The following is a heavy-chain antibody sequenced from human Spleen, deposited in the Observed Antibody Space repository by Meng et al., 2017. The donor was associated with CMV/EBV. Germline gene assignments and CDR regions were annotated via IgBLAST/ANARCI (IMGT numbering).Heavy chain of an antibody. D-gene: IGHD6-6*01. CDR2: ISGYDGRA. V-gene: IGHV1-18*01. CDR1: GYTFTSYG. CDR3: AAGDRSTSWGAYYYYAMDV. Sequence: ASVKVSFKASGYTFTSYGISWVRQAPGQGLEWMGWISGYDGRANYGQKFRGRVTVTTDTSTSTAYMELRSLSSDDTAVYYCAAGDRSTSWGAYYYYAMDVWGQGTTVTVSS. J-gene: IGHJ6*02.